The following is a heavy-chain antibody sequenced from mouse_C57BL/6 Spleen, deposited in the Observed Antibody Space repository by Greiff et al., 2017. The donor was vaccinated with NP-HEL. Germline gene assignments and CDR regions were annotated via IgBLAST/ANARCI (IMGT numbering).Heavy chain of an antibody. CDR1: GYAFSSYW. CDR3: ARASNYVWYYAMDY. D-gene: IGHD2-5*01. V-gene: IGHV1-80*01. CDR2: IYPGDGDT. Sequence: VQLQQSGAELVKPGASVKISCKASGYAFSSYWMNWVKQRPGKGLEWIGQIYPGDGDTNYNGKFKGKATLTADKSSSTAYMQLSSLTSEDSAVYFCARASNYVWYYAMDYWGQGTSVTVSS. J-gene: IGHJ4*01.